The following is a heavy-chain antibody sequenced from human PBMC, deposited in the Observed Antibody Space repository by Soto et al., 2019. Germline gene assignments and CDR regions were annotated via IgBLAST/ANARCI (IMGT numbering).Heavy chain of an antibody. V-gene: IGHV3-30*03. CDR3: ARDESASFDY. Sequence: GGSLRLSCAASGFTFSSYGMHWVRQAPGKGLEWVAVISYDGSNKYYADSVKGRFTISRDNSKNTLYLQMNSLRAEDTAGYYCARDESASFDYWGQGTLVTVSS. J-gene: IGHJ4*02. D-gene: IGHD6-13*01. CDR1: GFTFSSYG. CDR2: ISYDGSNK.